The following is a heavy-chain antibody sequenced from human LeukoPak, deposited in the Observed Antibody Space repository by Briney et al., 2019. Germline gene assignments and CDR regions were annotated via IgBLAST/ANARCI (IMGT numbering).Heavy chain of an antibody. D-gene: IGHD4-4*01. Sequence: GRSLRLSCAASGFTFSDNYMSWIRQAPGKGLEWVSYIRSSGSTIYYADSVKGRFTISRDNAKNSLYLQMNSLRAEDTAVYYCAKDSNYGLEVFDYWGQGTLVTVSS. J-gene: IGHJ4*02. CDR1: GFTFSDNY. CDR2: IRSSGSTI. V-gene: IGHV3-11*01. CDR3: AKDSNYGLEVFDY.